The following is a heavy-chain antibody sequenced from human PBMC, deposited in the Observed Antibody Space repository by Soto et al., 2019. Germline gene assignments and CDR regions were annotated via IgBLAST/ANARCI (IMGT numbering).Heavy chain of an antibody. Sequence: EVQLLESGGALVQPGGSLRLSCAASGVTFSSYAMSWVRQAPGKGLEWVSGISGSGGSTDYGDSVKGRFTISRDNCKNTVHLQMNSLRAEDTAVYYCAKGLDIVLLPTTMGFDYWGQGTLVTVSS. CDR1: GVTFSSYA. CDR3: AKGLDIVLLPTTMGFDY. D-gene: IGHD2-2*03. CDR2: ISGSGGST. J-gene: IGHJ4*02. V-gene: IGHV3-23*01.